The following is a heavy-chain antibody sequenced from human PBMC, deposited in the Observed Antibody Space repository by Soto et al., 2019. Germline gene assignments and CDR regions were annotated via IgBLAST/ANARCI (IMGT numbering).Heavy chain of an antibody. D-gene: IGHD2-15*01. V-gene: IGHV4-61*08. J-gene: IGHJ4*02. Sequence: PSETLSLTCTVSGGSISSDDYYWSWLRQPPGKGLEWIGYIYYSGSTNYTPSLKSRVTISVDTSKNQFSLKLSSVTAADTAVYYCARGVVVAATQGFDYWGQGTLVTVS. CDR1: GGSISSDDYY. CDR3: ARGVVVAATQGFDY. CDR2: IYYSGST.